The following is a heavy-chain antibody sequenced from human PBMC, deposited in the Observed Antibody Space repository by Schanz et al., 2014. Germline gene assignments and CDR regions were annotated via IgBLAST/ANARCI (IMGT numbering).Heavy chain of an antibody. CDR1: GFTFSDYY. D-gene: IGHD6-13*01. J-gene: IGHJ6*02. CDR2: ISGTTTYT. Sequence: VQLVESGGGLVQPGGSLRLSCAASGFTFSDYYMSWIRQAPGKGLEWVSYISGTTTYTNYADSVKGRFTISRDNAKNSLYLQMNSLRAEDTAVYYCARVRRRIATPSTPSFRNYYYYAMDVWGQGTLVTVSS. V-gene: IGHV3-11*05. CDR3: ARVRRRIATPSTPSFRNYYYYAMDV.